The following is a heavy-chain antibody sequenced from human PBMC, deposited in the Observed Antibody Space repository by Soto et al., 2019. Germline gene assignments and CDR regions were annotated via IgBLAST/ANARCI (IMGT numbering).Heavy chain of an antibody. D-gene: IGHD2-21*01. Sequence: QVQLVESGGGVVQPGTSLRLACAASGFTLINIDMQWVRQAPGKGLEWVAVISAGGNTKYYADSVKGRFTISRDNSKNTLFLQMNSLRTADTAVYYCAKESGGERYAAYFDLWGQGTLVTVSA. CDR3: AKESGGERYAAYFDL. V-gene: IGHV3-30*18. CDR2: ISAGGNTK. CDR1: GFTLINID. J-gene: IGHJ4*02.